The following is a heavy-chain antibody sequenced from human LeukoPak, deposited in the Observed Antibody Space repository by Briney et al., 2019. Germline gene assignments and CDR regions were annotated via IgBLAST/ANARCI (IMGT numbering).Heavy chain of an antibody. J-gene: IGHJ6*03. CDR2: IYPGDSDT. V-gene: IGHV5-51*01. Sequence: GESLKISCKGSGYSFTSYWIGWVRQMPGKGLEWMGIIYPGDSDTRYSPSFQGQVTISADKFISTAYLQWSSLKASDTAMYYCARRIAVAGPYMDVWGKGTTVTVSS. CDR1: GYSFTSYW. CDR3: ARRIAVAGPYMDV. D-gene: IGHD6-19*01.